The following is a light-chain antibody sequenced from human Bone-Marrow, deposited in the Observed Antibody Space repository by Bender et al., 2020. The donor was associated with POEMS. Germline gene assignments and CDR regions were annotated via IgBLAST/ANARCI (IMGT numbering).Light chain of an antibody. CDR2: END. CDR1: SGNIADNY. J-gene: IGLJ2*01. CDR3: QSSNAFIHRV. Sequence: NFALSQPHSVSESPGRTVTISCTRSSGNIADNYVHWYRQRPGSSPTTVMYENDQRPSGVPDRFSGSVDRSSNSASLTISGLKREDEADYYCQSSNAFIHRVFGGGTKLTVL. V-gene: IGLV6-57*01.